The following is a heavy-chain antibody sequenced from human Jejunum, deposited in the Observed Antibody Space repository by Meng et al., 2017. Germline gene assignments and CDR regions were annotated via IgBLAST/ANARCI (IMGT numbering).Heavy chain of an antibody. CDR2: VYYSGHT. D-gene: IGHD1-26*01. CDR3: ARTPLYSGSYYFDP. J-gene: IGHJ4*02. V-gene: IGHV4-61*03. Sequence: VQLQESGPGLVRPSETLSLTCTVSGDSVRSDNYYWSWIRQPPGKGLEWIGYVYYSGHTDCNPSLKSRLSISIDTSKNHFSLKLSSVTAADTAVYYCARTPLYSGSYYFDPWGQGALVTVSS. CDR1: GDSVRSDNYY.